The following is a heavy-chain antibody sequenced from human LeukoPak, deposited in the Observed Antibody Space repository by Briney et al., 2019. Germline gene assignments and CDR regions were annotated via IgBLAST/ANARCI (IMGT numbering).Heavy chain of an antibody. CDR1: GFTFSSHW. V-gene: IGHV3-74*01. J-gene: IGHJ6*02. CDR2: IKSDGSNT. Sequence: PGGSLRLSCAASGFTFSSHWMHWVRRAPGKGLVWVSLIKSDGSNTAYADSVKGRFTISRDNAKNTLYLQMNSLRAEDTAVYYCARGGDGMDVWGQGTTVTVSS. CDR3: ARGGDGMDV. D-gene: IGHD3-16*01.